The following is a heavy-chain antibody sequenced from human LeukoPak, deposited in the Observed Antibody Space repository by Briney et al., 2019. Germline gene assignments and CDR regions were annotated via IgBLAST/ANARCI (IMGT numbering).Heavy chain of an antibody. Sequence: SETLSLTCAVYGGSFSGYYWSWIRQPPGKGLEWIGEINHSGSTNYNPSLKSRVTISVDTSKNQFSLKLSSVTAADTAVYYCARVAKMATIVYAFDIWGQGTMVTVSS. J-gene: IGHJ3*02. CDR3: ARVAKMATIVYAFDI. CDR2: INHSGST. V-gene: IGHV4-34*01. D-gene: IGHD5-24*01. CDR1: GGSFSGYY.